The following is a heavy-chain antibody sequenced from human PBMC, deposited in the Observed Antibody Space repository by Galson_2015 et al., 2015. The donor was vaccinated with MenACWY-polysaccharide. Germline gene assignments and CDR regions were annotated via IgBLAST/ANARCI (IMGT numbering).Heavy chain of an antibody. D-gene: IGHD2-15*01. CDR1: GYTFTSYD. Sequence: VKVSCKASGYTFTSYDINWVRQATGQGLEWMGWMNPNSGNTGYAQKFQGRVTMTRNTSISTAYMELSSLRSEDTAVYYCAIKGYVVVVAADAFDIWGQGTMVTVSS. CDR2: MNPNSGNT. J-gene: IGHJ3*02. V-gene: IGHV1-8*01. CDR3: AIKGYVVVVAADAFDI.